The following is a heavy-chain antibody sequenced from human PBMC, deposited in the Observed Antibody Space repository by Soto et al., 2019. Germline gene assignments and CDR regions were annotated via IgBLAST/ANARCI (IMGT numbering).Heavy chain of an antibody. V-gene: IGHV3-21*01. CDR2: ISSTSTYT. CDR1: GFTFRSYA. CDR3: ARDLALAGNY. D-gene: IGHD6-19*01. Sequence: PGGSLRLSCAASGFTFRSYAMNWVRQTQEKGLEWVSSISSTSTYTHYADSVKGRFTISRDNANNSLFLQMNSLRAEDTDIYYCARDLALAGNYWGQGALVTVSS. J-gene: IGHJ4*02.